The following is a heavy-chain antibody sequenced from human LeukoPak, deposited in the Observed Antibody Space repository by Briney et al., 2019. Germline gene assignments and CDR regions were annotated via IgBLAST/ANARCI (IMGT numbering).Heavy chain of an antibody. CDR2: IFYSGSS. J-gene: IGHJ4*02. CDR3: ARAHTSNWYMDY. D-gene: IGHD6-13*01. Sequence: KASETLSLTCSVSGGSISSYYWSWIRQPPGEGLEWIVYIFYSGSSNYNPSLKSRVTMSVDTSENQLSLKLRSVTAADTALYYCARAHTSNWYMDYWGQGTLVTVSS. V-gene: IGHV4-59*01. CDR1: GGSISSYY.